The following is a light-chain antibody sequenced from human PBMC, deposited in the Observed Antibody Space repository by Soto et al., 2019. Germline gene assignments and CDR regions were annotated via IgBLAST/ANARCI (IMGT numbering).Light chain of an antibody. CDR1: QSVSSSY. J-gene: IGKJ5*01. CDR2: GAS. Sequence: EIVLTQSPGTLSLSAGERATLSCRASQSVSSSYLAWYQQKPGQAPRLLIYGASTRATGIPARFSGSGSGTEFTLTISSLEPEDFAVYHCQQRSNWPPLISFGQGTRLEI. V-gene: IGKV3D-20*02. CDR3: QQRSNWPPLIS.